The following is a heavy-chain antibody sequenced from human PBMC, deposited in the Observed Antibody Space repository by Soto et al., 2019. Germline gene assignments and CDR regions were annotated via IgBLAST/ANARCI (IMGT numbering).Heavy chain of an antibody. J-gene: IGHJ4*02. Sequence: QVQLVQSGAEVKKPGASVKVSCKASGYTFTSYGISWVRQAPGQGLEWMGWISAYNGNTNYAQKLQGRVTMTTDTTTRTAYMGLRRLRTDETGVYYCARKDPPRLNWGQGTLVTVSS. CDR2: ISAYNGNT. CDR3: ARKDPPRLN. CDR1: GYTFTSYG. V-gene: IGHV1-18*01.